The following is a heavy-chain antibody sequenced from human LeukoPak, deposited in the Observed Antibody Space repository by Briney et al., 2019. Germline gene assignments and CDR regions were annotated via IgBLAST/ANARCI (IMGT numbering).Heavy chain of an antibody. J-gene: IGHJ4*02. CDR1: GFTFSNHA. V-gene: IGHV3-21*01. CDR3: ARDGAPDAHCSSTSCAVR. D-gene: IGHD2-2*01. Sequence: GGSLRLSCAASGFTFSNHAMSWVRQAPGKGLEWVSTISSTGGDTYYADSVKGRFTISRDNAKNSLYLQMNSLRAEDTAVYYCARDGAPDAHCSSTSCAVRWGQGTLVSVSS. CDR2: ISSTGGDT.